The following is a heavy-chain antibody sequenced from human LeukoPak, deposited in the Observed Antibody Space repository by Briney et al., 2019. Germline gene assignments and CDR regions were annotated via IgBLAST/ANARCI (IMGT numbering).Heavy chain of an antibody. Sequence: GGSLRLSCAASGFTFSSYSMNWVRQAPGKGLEWVSSISSSSSYIYYADSVKGRFTISRDNSKNTLYLQMNSLRAEDTAVYYCAKDRLLREDAFDIWGQGTMVTVFS. CDR3: AKDRLLREDAFDI. D-gene: IGHD3-22*01. V-gene: IGHV3-21*01. CDR1: GFTFSSYS. CDR2: ISSSSSYI. J-gene: IGHJ3*02.